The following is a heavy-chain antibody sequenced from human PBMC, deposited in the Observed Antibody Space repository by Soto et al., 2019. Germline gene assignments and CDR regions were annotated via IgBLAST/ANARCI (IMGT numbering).Heavy chain of an antibody. CDR2: INPNSGGT. J-gene: IGHJ4*02. D-gene: IGHD6-6*01. CDR1: GYTFTGYY. V-gene: IGHV1-2*04. CDR3: ARLHSSSSLYYFDY. Sequence: GASVKVSCKASGYTFTGYYMHWVRQAPGQGLEWMGWINPNSGGTNYAQKFQGWVTMTRDTSISTAYMELSRLRSDDTAVYYCARLHSSSSLYYFDYWGQGTLVTVSS.